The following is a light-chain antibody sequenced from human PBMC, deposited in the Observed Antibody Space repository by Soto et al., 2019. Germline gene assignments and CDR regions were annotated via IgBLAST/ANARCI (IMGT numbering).Light chain of an antibody. CDR2: GAS. J-gene: IGKJ3*01. Sequence: EIVMTQSPDTLSVSPGERATLSCRASQSVGSNLAWYQQKPGQAPRLLIYGASTRATGIPARFSGSGSGTEFTLTISSLKSEDFAVYYCQQYNNWPPFTFGPGTKVDIK. CDR1: QSVGSN. V-gene: IGKV3-15*01. CDR3: QQYNNWPPFT.